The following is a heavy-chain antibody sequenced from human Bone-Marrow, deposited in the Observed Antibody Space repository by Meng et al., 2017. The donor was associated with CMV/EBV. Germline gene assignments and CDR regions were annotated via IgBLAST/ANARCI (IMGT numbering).Heavy chain of an antibody. CDR2: ISGSGGST. J-gene: IGHJ4*02. Sequence: GESLKISCAASGFTFSSYSMNWVRQAPGKGLEWVSAISGSGGSTYYADSVKGRFTISRDNSKNTLYLQMNSLRAEDTAVYYCATSGWGADYFDYWGQGTLVTVSS. CDR3: ATSGWGADYFDY. V-gene: IGHV3-23*01. D-gene: IGHD6-19*01. CDR1: GFTFSSYS.